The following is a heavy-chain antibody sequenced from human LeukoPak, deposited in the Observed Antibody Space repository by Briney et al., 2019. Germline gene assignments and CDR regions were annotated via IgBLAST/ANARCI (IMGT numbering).Heavy chain of an antibody. CDR1: GGSISSGSYY. V-gene: IGHV4-61*02. Sequence: SETLSLTCTVSGGSISSGSYYWSWTRQPAGKGLEWIGRIYTSGSTNYNPSLKSRVTISVDTSRNQFSLKLSSVTAADTAVYYCARNYYGSGTIDYWGQGTLVTVSS. D-gene: IGHD3-10*01. CDR3: ARNYYGSGTIDY. CDR2: IYTSGST. J-gene: IGHJ4*02.